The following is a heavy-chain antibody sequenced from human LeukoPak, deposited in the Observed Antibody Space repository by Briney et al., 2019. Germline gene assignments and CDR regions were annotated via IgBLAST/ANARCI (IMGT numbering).Heavy chain of an antibody. D-gene: IGHD2-15*01. CDR1: GFTVSSNY. CDR3: ARGGVVQYSNFDY. V-gene: IGHV3-53*01. Sequence: GGSLRLSCAASGFTVSSNYMSWVRQAPGKGLEWVSVIYSGGSTYYADSVKGRFTISRDSSKNTLYLQTNSLRAEDTAVYYCARGGVVQYSNFDYWGQGTLVTVSS. J-gene: IGHJ4*02. CDR2: IYSGGST.